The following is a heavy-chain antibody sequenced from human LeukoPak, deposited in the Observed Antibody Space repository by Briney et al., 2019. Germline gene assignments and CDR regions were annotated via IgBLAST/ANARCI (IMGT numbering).Heavy chain of an antibody. J-gene: IGHJ6*04. CDR2: ISYDGSNK. Sequence: GGSLRLSCAASGFTFSSYAMHWVRQAPGKGLEWVAVISYDGSNKYYADSVKGRFTISRDNAKNTLYLQMNSLRAEDTAVYYCARGEPYYYYYGMDVWGKGTMVTVSS. D-gene: IGHD1-14*01. CDR3: ARGEPYYYYYGMDV. V-gene: IGHV3-30-3*01. CDR1: GFTFSSYA.